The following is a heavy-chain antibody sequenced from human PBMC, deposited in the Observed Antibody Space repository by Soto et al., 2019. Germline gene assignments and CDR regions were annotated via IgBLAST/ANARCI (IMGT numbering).Heavy chain of an antibody. Sequence: PGESLKISCKGSGYSFTSYWIGWVRQMPGKGLEWMGIIYPGDSDTRYSPSFQGQVTISADKSISTAYLQWSSLKASDTAMYYCARSFDLRPAGLDAFDIWGQGTMVTVSS. J-gene: IGHJ3*02. CDR1: GYSFTSYW. D-gene: IGHD5-12*01. V-gene: IGHV5-51*01. CDR3: ARSFDLRPAGLDAFDI. CDR2: IYPGDSDT.